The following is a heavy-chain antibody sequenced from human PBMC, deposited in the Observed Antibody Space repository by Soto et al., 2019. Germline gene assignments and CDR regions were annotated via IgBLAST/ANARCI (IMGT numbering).Heavy chain of an antibody. CDR1: GFTFSSYA. J-gene: IGHJ4*02. CDR2: ISYDGSNK. D-gene: IGHD6-13*01. Sequence: QVQLVESGGGVVQPGRSLRLSCAASGFTFSSYAMHWVRQAPGKGLEWVAVISYDGSNKYYADSVKGRFTISRDNSKNTLYLQMNSLRAEDTAVYYCARDGGSIAAAGTFDYWGQGTLVTVSS. V-gene: IGHV3-30-3*01. CDR3: ARDGGSIAAAGTFDY.